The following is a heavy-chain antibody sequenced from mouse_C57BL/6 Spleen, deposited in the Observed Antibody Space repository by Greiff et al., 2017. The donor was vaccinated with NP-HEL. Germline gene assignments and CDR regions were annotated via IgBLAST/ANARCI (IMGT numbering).Heavy chain of an antibody. V-gene: IGHV3-6*01. CDR1: GYSITSGYY. J-gene: IGHJ4*01. CDR3: ARGVAHAVPRAMDY. CDR2: ISYDGSN. Sequence: DVQLQESGPGLVKPSQSLSLTCSVTGYSITSGYYWNWIRQFPGNKLEWMGYISYDGSNNYNPSLKNRISITRDTSKNQFFLKLNSVTTEDTATYYCARGVAHAVPRAMDYWGQGTSVTVSS.